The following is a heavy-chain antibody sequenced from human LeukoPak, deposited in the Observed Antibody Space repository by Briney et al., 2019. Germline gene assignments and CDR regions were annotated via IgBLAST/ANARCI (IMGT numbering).Heavy chain of an antibody. J-gene: IGHJ4*02. Sequence: GGSLRLSCAASGFTFSSYAMSWVRQAPGKGLEWVSAISGSGGNTYYADSVKGRFTISRDNSKNTLYLQMNSLRADDTAVYYCEQVPGGAHIDYWGEGTLVTVYS. D-gene: IGHD4-23*01. CDR1: GFTFSSYA. CDR2: ISGSGGNT. V-gene: IGHV3-23*01. CDR3: EQVPGGAHIDY.